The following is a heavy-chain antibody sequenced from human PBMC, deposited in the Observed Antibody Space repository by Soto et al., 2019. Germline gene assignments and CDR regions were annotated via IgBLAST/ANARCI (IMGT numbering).Heavy chain of an antibody. CDR3: ARQIYDSDTGPNFQYYFDS. CDR2: IDPSDSQT. Sequence: GESLKISCKGSGYSFAGYWITWVRQKPGKGLEGMGRIDPSDSQTYYSPSFRGHVTISATKSITTVFLQWSSLRASDTAMYYCARQIYDSDTGPNFQYYFDSWGQGTTVTVYS. J-gene: IGHJ4*02. D-gene: IGHD3-22*01. CDR1: GYSFAGYW. V-gene: IGHV5-10-1*01.